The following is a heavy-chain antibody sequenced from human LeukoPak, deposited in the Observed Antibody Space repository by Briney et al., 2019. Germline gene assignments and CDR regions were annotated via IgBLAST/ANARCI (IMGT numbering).Heavy chain of an antibody. CDR2: TYYRSKWRN. Sequence: SQTLSLTCAISGDSVSSNSASWNWIRQSPSRGLEWLGRTYYRSKWRNDYAVSVKSRITISPDTSKNQFSLQLNSMTPEDTAVYYCVRDSDDYYWALDFWGQGTPVTVSS. J-gene: IGHJ4*02. D-gene: IGHD3-10*01. CDR3: VRDSDDYYWALDF. CDR1: GDSVSSNSAS. V-gene: IGHV6-1*01.